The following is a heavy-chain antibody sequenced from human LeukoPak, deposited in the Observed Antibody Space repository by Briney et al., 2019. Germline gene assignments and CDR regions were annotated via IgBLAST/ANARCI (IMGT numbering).Heavy chain of an antibody. V-gene: IGHV4-39*01. J-gene: IGHJ4*02. CDR3: ARLAGSGSYFDLYFDH. CDR1: GGSFSSSSYY. Sequence: SETLSLTCTVSGGSFSSSSYYWGWIRQPPGEGLEWIGSIYYSGSTYYNPSLKSRVTISVDTSKNQFSLKLSSVTAADTAVYYCARLAGSGSYFDLYFDHWGQETLVTVSS. D-gene: IGHD3-10*01. CDR2: IYYSGST.